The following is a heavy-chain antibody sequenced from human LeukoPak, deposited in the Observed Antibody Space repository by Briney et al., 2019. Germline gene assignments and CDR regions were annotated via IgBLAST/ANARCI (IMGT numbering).Heavy chain of an antibody. J-gene: IGHJ4*02. CDR3: ARRSDFWSGYSYYFDY. CDR1: GGSISSYY. V-gene: IGHV4-59*08. Sequence: TSETLSLTCSVSGGSISSYYWTWIRQPPGKGLEWIGYRYYSGSTTYNPSLKSRVTISVDTSKNQFSLKLSSVTAADTAVYYCARRSDFWSGYSYYFDYWGRGTLVTVSS. CDR2: RYYSGST. D-gene: IGHD3-3*01.